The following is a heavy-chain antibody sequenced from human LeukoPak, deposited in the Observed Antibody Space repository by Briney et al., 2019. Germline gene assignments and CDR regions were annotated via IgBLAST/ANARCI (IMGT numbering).Heavy chain of an antibody. V-gene: IGHV4-4*02. CDR1: GGSISSSNW. CDR2: IYHSGST. CDR3: ARVAHYYDSSGYYPYYYGMDV. J-gene: IGHJ6*02. Sequence: SGTLSLTCAVSGGSISSSNWWSWVRQPPGKGLEWIGEIYHSGSTNYNPSLKSRVTISVDKSKNQFSLKLSSVTAADTAVYYCARVAHYYDSSGYYPYYYGMDVWGQGTTVTVSS. D-gene: IGHD3-22*01.